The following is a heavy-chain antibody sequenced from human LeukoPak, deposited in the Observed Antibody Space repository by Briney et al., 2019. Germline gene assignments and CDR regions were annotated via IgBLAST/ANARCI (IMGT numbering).Heavy chain of an antibody. Sequence: ASVKVSCKASGYTFAGYYMHWVRQAPGQGLEWMGWINPNSGGTNYAQKFQGRVTMTRDTSISTAYMELSRLRSDDTAVYYCARDLSQYSSSWGDYWGQGTLVPVSS. CDR3: ARDLSQYSSSWGDY. V-gene: IGHV1-2*02. D-gene: IGHD6-13*01. J-gene: IGHJ4*02. CDR1: GYTFAGYY. CDR2: INPNSGGT.